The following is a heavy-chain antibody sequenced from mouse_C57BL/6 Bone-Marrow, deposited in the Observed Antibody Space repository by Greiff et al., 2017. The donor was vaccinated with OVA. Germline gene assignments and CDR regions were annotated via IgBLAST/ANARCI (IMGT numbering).Heavy chain of an antibody. CDR2: IYPRSGNT. CDR1: GYTFTSYG. Sequence: QVQLKESGAELARPGASVKLSCKASGYTFTSYGISWVKQRTGQGLEWIGEIYPRSGNTYYNEKFKGKATLTADKSSSTAYMELRSLTSEDSAVYFCARCNYAMDYWGQGTSVTVSS. CDR3: ARCNYAMDY. V-gene: IGHV1-81*01. J-gene: IGHJ4*01.